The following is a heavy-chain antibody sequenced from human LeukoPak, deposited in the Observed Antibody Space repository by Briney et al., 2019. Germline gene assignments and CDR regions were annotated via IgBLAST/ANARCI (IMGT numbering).Heavy chain of an antibody. CDR2: ISGGGGST. J-gene: IGHJ4*02. Sequence: GGTLRLFCAASGHTFRRYDMRWAPDAPGKGLEWFSDISGGGGSTNYADSVKGRFTISRDNSKNALYLQMNSLRAEDTAVYYCAKDEAMVVAATWGQGTLVTVSS. V-gene: IGHV3-23*01. D-gene: IGHD2-15*01. CDR3: AKDEAMVVAAT. CDR1: GHTFRRYD.